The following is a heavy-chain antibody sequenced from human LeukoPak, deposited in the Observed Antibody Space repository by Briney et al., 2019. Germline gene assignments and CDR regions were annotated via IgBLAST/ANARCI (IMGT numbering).Heavy chain of an antibody. J-gene: IGHJ6*02. D-gene: IGHD6-13*01. CDR2: FDPEDGET. CDR1: GYTLTELS. Sequence: ASVKVSCKVSGYTLTELSMHWVRQAPGKGLEWMGGFDPEDGETIYAQKFQGRVTMTEDTSTDTAYMELSSLRSEDTAVYYCATVAGYSSTWYRGQYYYGVDVWGQGTTVTVSS. CDR3: ATVAGYSSTWYRGQYYYGVDV. V-gene: IGHV1-24*01.